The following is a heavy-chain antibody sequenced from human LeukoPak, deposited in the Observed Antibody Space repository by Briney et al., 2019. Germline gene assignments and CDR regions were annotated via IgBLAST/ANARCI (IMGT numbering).Heavy chain of an antibody. CDR3: ARGVKDIVVVTAMAFDY. Sequence: SVKVSCKASGGTFSSYAISWVRQAPGQGLEWMGAIIPIFGTANYAQKFQGRVTITADKSTSTAYMELSSLRSEDTAVYYCARGVKDIVVVTAMAFDYWGQGTLVTVSS. CDR1: GGTFSSYA. J-gene: IGHJ4*02. D-gene: IGHD2-21*02. CDR2: IIPIFGTA. V-gene: IGHV1-69*06.